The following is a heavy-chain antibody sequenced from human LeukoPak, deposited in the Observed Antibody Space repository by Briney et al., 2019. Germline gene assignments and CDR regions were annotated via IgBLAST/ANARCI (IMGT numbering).Heavy chain of an antibody. V-gene: IGHV4-59*01. CDR1: GGSISSYY. D-gene: IGHD4-23*01. J-gene: IGHJ4*02. CDR3: ARDHGGNYVY. Sequence: SGTLSLTCTVSGGSISSYYWSWIRQPPGKGLEWIGYICYSGGTNYNPSLKSRVTISVDTSKNQFSLKLSSVTAADTAVYYCARDHGGNYVYWGQGSLVTVAS. CDR2: ICYSGGT.